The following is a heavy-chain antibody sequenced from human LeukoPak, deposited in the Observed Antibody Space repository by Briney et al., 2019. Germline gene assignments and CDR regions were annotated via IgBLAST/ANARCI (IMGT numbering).Heavy chain of an antibody. Sequence: SETLSLTCTVSGGSISSYYWSWIRQPPGKGLEWIGYIYYSGSTNYNPSLKSRVTISVDTSTNQFSLKLSSVTAADTAVYYCARKRGATNYYYYGMDVWGQGTTVTVSS. CDR3: ARKRGATNYYYYGMDV. CDR2: IYYSGST. J-gene: IGHJ6*02. CDR1: GGSISSYY. V-gene: IGHV4-59*01. D-gene: IGHD4/OR15-4a*01.